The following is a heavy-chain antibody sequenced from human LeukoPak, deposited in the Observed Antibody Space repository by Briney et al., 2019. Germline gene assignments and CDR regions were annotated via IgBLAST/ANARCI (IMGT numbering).Heavy chain of an antibody. CDR1: GYTFTEYG. J-gene: IGHJ5*02. V-gene: IGHV1-18*01. Sequence: ASVKVSCKASGYTFTEYGINWVRQAPGQGLEWMGWISGYNGNTNYAQKVQGRVTMTTDTSTTTAYMELRSLTSDDTAVYYCARDGSGDCSSTSCSDPWGQGTLVTVSS. CDR2: ISGYNGNT. CDR3: ARDGSGDCSSTSCSDP. D-gene: IGHD2-2*03.